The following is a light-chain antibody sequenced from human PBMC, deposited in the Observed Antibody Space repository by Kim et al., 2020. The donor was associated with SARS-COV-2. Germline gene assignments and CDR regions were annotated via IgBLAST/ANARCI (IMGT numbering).Light chain of an antibody. CDR2: AAS. CDR1: KSVSSNY. Sequence: SPGETATLSCMASKSVSSNYLAWYQQKPGQTPRLLIYAASSRATGIPDRFSGSGSVTDFTLTISRLEPEDFAVYYCQQYGSSALTFGGGTKVDIK. CDR3: QQYGSSALT. V-gene: IGKV3-20*01. J-gene: IGKJ4*01.